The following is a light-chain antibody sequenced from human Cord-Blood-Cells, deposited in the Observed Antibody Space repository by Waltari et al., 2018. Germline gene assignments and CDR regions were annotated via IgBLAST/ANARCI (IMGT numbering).Light chain of an antibody. CDR1: QGISSY. CDR2: AAS. J-gene: IGKJ1*01. V-gene: IGKV1-9*01. CDR3: QQHNSYPRT. Sequence: IKLTQSPSPLPASLGARVTITCRASQGISSYLAWYQQKPGKAPKLLIYAASTLQSGVPSRFSGSGSGTDFTLTISSLQPEDFATYYCQQHNSYPRTFGQGTKVEIK.